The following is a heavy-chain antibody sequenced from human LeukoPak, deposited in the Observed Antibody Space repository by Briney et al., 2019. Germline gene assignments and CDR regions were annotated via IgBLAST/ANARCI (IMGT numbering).Heavy chain of an antibody. Sequence: PSEALSLTCSVSGGSISDSSYYWSWIRQPAGKGLEWIGRIYTSGRTNYNPSLRSRVTISVDTSKNLFSLNLTSVTAADTAVYYCARVVQSTDSSGFYLPEYFQHWGQGTLVTVSS. J-gene: IGHJ1*01. CDR2: IYTSGRT. V-gene: IGHV4-61*02. CDR1: GGSISDSSYY. D-gene: IGHD3-22*01. CDR3: ARVVQSTDSSGFYLPEYFQH.